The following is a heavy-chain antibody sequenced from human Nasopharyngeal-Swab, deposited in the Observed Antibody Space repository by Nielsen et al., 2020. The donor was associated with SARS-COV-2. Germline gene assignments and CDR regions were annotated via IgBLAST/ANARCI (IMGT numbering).Heavy chain of an antibody. CDR3: ERSEEWFGVDY. J-gene: IGHJ4*02. D-gene: IGHD3-10*01. CDR2: INHSGST. CDR1: GGSLSGYY. V-gene: IGHV4-34*01. Sequence: SETLSLTFAVYGGSLSGYYWSWIRQPPGKGLEWIGEINHSGSTNYNPSLKSRVTISVDTSKNQFSLKLGSVTAADTAVYYCERSEEWFGVDYWGQGTLVTVSS.